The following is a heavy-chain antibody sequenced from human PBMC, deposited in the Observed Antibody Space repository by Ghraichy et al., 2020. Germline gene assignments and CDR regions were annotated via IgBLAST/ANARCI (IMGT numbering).Heavy chain of an antibody. CDR3: ARDGVLGFGAEHAFDI. J-gene: IGHJ3*02. CDR2: ISGSGGST. Sequence: GGSLRLSCAASGFTFSSYAMSWVRQAPGKGLEWVSAISGSGGSTYYADSVKGRFTISRDNSKNTLYLQMNSLRAEDTAVYYCARDGVLGFGAEHAFDIWGHGTMVPFSS. V-gene: IGHV3-23*01. D-gene: IGHD3-10*01. CDR1: GFTFSSYA.